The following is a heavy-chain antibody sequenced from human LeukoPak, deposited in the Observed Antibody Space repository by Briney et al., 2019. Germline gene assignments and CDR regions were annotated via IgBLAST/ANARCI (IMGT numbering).Heavy chain of an antibody. D-gene: IGHD3-10*01. CDR1: GYTFTIYY. CDR2: INPSGGST. CDR3: ARDGESILDRWFDP. V-gene: IGHV1-46*01. Sequence: ASVTVSCTASGYTFTIYYMHWVRQAPGQGLEWMGIINPSGGSTSYAQKFQGRVTMTRDTSTSTVYMELSSLRSEDTAVYYCARDGESILDRWFDPWGQGTLVTVSS. J-gene: IGHJ5*02.